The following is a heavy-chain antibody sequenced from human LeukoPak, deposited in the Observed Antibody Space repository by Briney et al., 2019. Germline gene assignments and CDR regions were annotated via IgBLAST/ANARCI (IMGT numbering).Heavy chain of an antibody. D-gene: IGHD3-9*01. CDR1: GFTFSNYA. CDR3: AKAGLRYFDWLLSGHDY. V-gene: IGHV3-30-3*01. J-gene: IGHJ4*02. CDR2: ISYDGSNE. Sequence: PGRSLRLSCAASGFTFSNYAMHWVRQAPGKGLEWVAVISYDGSNEYYADSMKGRFTISRDNSKNTLYLQMNSLRPEDTAVYYCAKAGLRYFDWLLSGHDYWGQGTLVTVSS.